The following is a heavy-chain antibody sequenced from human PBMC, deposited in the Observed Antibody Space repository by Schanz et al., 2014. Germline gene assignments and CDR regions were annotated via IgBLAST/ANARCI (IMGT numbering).Heavy chain of an antibody. CDR1: GFTFRYYY. Sequence: VQLVESGGGLVKPGGSLRLSCAASGFTFRYYYMSWIRQAPGKGLEWVSDISSGSSYANYADSVKGRFTISRDNAKNSLYLQMNSLRAEDTAMYYCARRASCSRIGCPFDSWGQGTLVTVSS. CDR2: ISSGSSYA. V-gene: IGHV3-11*05. CDR3: ARRASCSRIGCPFDS. J-gene: IGHJ4*02. D-gene: IGHD2-2*01.